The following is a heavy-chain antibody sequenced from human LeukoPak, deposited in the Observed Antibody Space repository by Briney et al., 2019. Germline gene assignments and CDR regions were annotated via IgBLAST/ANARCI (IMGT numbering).Heavy chain of an antibody. J-gene: IGHJ3*02. CDR1: GYTFTSYY. CDR3: ARDLWEFCSGGSCAFDI. V-gene: IGHV1-46*01. D-gene: IGHD2-15*01. Sequence: GASVKVSCKASGYTFTSYYMHWVRQAPGQGLEWMGIINPSGGSTSYAQKFQGRVTMTRDMSTSTVYMELSSLRSEDTAVYYCARDLWEFCSGGSCAFDIWGQGTMVTVSS. CDR2: INPSGGST.